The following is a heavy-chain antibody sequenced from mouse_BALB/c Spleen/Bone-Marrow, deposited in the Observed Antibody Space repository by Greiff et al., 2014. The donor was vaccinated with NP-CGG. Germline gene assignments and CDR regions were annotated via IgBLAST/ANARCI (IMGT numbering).Heavy chain of an antibody. Sequence: VQLKESGPELVKPGASVKISCKTSGYTFTEYTMHWVKQSHGKSLEWIGGINPNNGGTSYNQKFKGKATLTVDKSSSTAYMELRSLTSEDSAVYYCAREAYYYGSSPGWFAYWGQGTLVTVSA. D-gene: IGHD1-1*01. CDR3: AREAYYYGSSPGWFAY. CDR1: GYTFTEYT. CDR2: INPNNGGT. V-gene: IGHV1-18*01. J-gene: IGHJ3*01.